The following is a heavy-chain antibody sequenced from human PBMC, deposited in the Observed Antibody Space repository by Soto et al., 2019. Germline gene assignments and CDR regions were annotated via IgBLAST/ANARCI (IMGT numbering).Heavy chain of an antibody. Sequence: QVQLVESGGGVVQPGRSLRLSCAASGFTFSNYGMHWVRQAPGKGLEWVAVISYDGSNKYYADSVKGRFTISRDNSKTPLYLQMNSLRAEDTAVYYCAKISPTYYDFWSGYTYFDYWGQGTLVTVSS. CDR2: ISYDGSNK. CDR3: AKISPTYYDFWSGYTYFDY. J-gene: IGHJ4*02. V-gene: IGHV3-30*18. D-gene: IGHD3-3*01. CDR1: GFTFSNYG.